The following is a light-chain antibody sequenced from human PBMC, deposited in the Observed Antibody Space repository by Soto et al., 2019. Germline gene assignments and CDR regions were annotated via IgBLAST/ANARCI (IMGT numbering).Light chain of an antibody. CDR1: DSNVGSTA. CDR3: QSYDRSLRAYV. CDR2: GNS. V-gene: IGLV1-40*01. J-gene: IGLJ1*01. Sequence: QSVLTQPPSASGAPGQRVTISCSGSDSNVGSTAVNWYQQVPGTAPKLLIYGNSDRPSGVPDRFSGSKSGTSASLAITGLQAEDEAEYYCQSYDRSLRAYVFGTGTKLTVL.